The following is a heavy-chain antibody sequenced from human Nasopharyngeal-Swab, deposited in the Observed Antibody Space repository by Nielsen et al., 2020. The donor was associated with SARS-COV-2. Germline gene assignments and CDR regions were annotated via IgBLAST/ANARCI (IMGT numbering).Heavy chain of an antibody. CDR2: IYPGDSDA. Sequence: GESLKISCKGSGYSFTSYWIVWVRQMPGKGLEWMGIIYPGDSDAKYSPSFQGQVTISADKSITTAYLQWSSLKASDTAIYYCARPNDYGTDAFDIWGQGTMVTVSS. D-gene: IGHD4-17*01. V-gene: IGHV5-51*01. J-gene: IGHJ3*02. CDR3: ARPNDYGTDAFDI. CDR1: GYSFTSYW.